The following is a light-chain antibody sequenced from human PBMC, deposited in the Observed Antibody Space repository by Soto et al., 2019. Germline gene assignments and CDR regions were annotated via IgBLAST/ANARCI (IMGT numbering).Light chain of an antibody. J-gene: IGKJ1*01. CDR1: QSVTGNY. V-gene: IGKV3-20*01. Sequence: VLTQSPGTLSVSPGERVTVTCGAIQSVTGNYLAWYQQKPGQAPRLLIYGASYRATGIPDRFSGSGSGTDFSLTISRLEPEDFAVYCCQQYGSTPPTFGQGTKVEMK. CDR3: QQYGSTPPT. CDR2: GAS.